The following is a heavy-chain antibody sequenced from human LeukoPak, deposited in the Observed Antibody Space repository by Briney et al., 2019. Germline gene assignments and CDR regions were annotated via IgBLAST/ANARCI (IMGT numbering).Heavy chain of an antibody. CDR1: GFTFKTYA. Sequence: GGSLRLSCAASGFTFKTYAMNWVRQVPGKGPEWVSSMSGSGSSTDYADSVKGRFTISRDNSKNTLYLQMNSLRAEDTAVYYCAKDAQGLVRGGIYFDFWGQGSLVTVSP. D-gene: IGHD6-19*01. CDR2: MSGSGSST. V-gene: IGHV3-23*01. J-gene: IGHJ4*02. CDR3: AKDAQGLVRGGIYFDF.